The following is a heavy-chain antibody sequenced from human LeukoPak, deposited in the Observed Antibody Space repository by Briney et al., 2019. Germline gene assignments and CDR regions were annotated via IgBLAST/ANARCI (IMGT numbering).Heavy chain of an antibody. CDR3: ARKNHLFNAAFDI. D-gene: IGHD1-14*01. J-gene: IGHJ3*02. CDR2: TYSDGST. V-gene: IGHV3-53*01. Sequence: GGSLRLSCAASGFTVSSNYMSWVRQAQGKGLEWVSITYSDGSTNYADSVKGRFTISRDNSKNTLSLQMNSLRAEDTAVYYCARKNHLFNAAFDIWGQGTVVTVSS. CDR1: GFTVSSNY.